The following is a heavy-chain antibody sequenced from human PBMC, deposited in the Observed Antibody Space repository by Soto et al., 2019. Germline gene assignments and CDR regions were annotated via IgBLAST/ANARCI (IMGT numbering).Heavy chain of an antibody. V-gene: IGHV4-34*01. CDR3: ARDIVVVPAAMNGMDV. Sequence: PSETLSLTCAVYGGSFSGYYWSWIRQPPGKVLEWIGEINHSGSTNYNPSLKSRVTISVDTSKNQFSLKLSSVTAADTAVYYCARDIVVVPAAMNGMDVWGQGTTVTVSS. CDR2: INHSGST. D-gene: IGHD2-2*01. CDR1: GGSFSGYY. J-gene: IGHJ6*02.